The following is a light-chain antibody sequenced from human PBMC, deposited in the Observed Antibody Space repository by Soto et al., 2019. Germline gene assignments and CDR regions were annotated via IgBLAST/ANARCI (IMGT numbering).Light chain of an antibody. Sequence: QLVLTQSPSASASLGASVKLTCTLTSGHSSYAIAWHQQQPEKGPRYLMKLFSDGSHTKGDGIPDRFSGSSSGAERYLTISSLQSEDEADYYCQTWVTGIQVFGGGTKVTVL. V-gene: IGLV4-69*01. CDR2: LFSDGSH. CDR3: QTWVTGIQV. CDR1: SGHSSYA. J-gene: IGLJ2*01.